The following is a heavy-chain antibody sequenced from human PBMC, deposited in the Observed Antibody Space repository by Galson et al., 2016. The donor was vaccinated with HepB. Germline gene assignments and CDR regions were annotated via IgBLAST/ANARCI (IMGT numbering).Heavy chain of an antibody. J-gene: IGHJ4*02. V-gene: IGHV2-5*02. CDR2: IYWDDNE. D-gene: IGHD1-14*01. Sequence: PALVKPTQTLTLTCTFSGLSLSNSGVAVGWIRQPPGKALELLALIYWDDNERYSPSLKTRLTITKDNSKKQVVLTMTNMDPADTATYYCAHQYSSSWYKGGFFDYWGQGTLVTVSS. CDR3: AHQYSSSWYKGGFFDY. CDR1: GLSLSNSGVA.